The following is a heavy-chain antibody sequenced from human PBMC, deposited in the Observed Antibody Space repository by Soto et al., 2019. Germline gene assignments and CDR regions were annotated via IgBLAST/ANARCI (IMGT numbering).Heavy chain of an antibody. CDR2: ISGSGGST. CDR1: GFTFSSYA. V-gene: IGHV3-23*01. CDR3: AKAAQNTYYDILTGYNWFDP. Sequence: GESLKISCAASGFTFSSYAMSWVRQAPGKGLEWVSAISGSGGSTYYADSVKGRFTISRDNSKNTLYLQMNSLRAEDTAVYYGAKAAQNTYYDILTGYNWFDPWGQGTLVTVSS. D-gene: IGHD3-9*01. J-gene: IGHJ5*02.